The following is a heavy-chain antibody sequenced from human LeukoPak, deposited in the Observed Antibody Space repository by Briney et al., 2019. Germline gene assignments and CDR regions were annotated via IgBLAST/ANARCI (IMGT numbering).Heavy chain of an antibody. J-gene: IGHJ3*02. CDR3: ARFPSSVRIAKRGMAFDI. CDR1: GYTFTGYY. CDR2: INPNSGGT. Sequence: ASVKVSCKASGYTFTGYYMHWVRQAPGQGLEWMGWINPNSGGTNYAQKFQGRVTMTRDTSISTAYMELSRLRSDDTAVYYCARFPSSVRIAKRGMAFDIWGQGTMVTVSS. D-gene: IGHD3-10*01. V-gene: IGHV1-2*02.